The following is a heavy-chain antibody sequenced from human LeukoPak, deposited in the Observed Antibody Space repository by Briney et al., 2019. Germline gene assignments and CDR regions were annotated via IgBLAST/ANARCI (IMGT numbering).Heavy chain of an antibody. CDR1: GFTVSSKY. CDR3: ARALYGDYGIFDY. CDR2: IYSGGST. Sequence: GGSLRLSCSASGFTVSSKYMTWVRQAPGKGLEWVTVIYSGGSTYYADSVKGRFTISRDDSKNTLYLQMNSLRAEDTAVYYCARALYGDYGIFDYWGQGTLVSVSS. J-gene: IGHJ4*02. D-gene: IGHD4-17*01. V-gene: IGHV3-53*01.